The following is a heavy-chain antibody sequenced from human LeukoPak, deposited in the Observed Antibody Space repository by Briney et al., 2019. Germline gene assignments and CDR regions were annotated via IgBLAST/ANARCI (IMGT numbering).Heavy chain of an antibody. Sequence: GGSLRLSCEASGFTFNSYWMSWVRQAPGKGLEWVANIDNDGSQRNYIDSVKGRFTISRDNARASLFLQMNSLSSEDTAVYYCARRNSGTSWSFDSWGQGTLVTVSS. J-gene: IGHJ4*02. CDR1: GFTFNSYW. CDR2: IDNDGSQR. D-gene: IGHD6-19*01. CDR3: ARRNSGTSWSFDS. V-gene: IGHV3-7*01.